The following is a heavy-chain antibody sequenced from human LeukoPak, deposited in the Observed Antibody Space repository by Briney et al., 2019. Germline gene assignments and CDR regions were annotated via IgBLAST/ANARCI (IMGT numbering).Heavy chain of an antibody. V-gene: IGHV4-30-4*08. CDR1: GGSISSGDYY. J-gene: IGHJ4*02. CDR2: IYYSGST. Sequence: SQTLSLTCTVSGGSISSGDYYWSWICQPPGKGLEWIGYIYYSGSTYYNPSLKSRVTISVDTSKNQFSLKLSSVTAADTAVYYCARDPSGSGWNDWGQGTLVTVSS. CDR3: ARDPSGSGWND. D-gene: IGHD6-19*01.